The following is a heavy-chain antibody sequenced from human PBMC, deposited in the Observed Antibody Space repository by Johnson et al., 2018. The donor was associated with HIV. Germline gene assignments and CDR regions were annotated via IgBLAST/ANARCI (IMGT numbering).Heavy chain of an antibody. CDR2: ISYDGSNK. Sequence: QVQLVESGGGLVKPGGSLRLSCAASGFTFSSYGMHWVRQAPGKGLEWVAVISYDGSNKYYADSVKGRFTISRDNSKNTLYLQMNILRAEDTAVYYCAREGGRDAFDIWGQGTMVTVSS. J-gene: IGHJ3*02. V-gene: IGHV3-30*19. CDR3: AREGGRDAFDI. D-gene: IGHD2-15*01. CDR1: GFTFSSYG.